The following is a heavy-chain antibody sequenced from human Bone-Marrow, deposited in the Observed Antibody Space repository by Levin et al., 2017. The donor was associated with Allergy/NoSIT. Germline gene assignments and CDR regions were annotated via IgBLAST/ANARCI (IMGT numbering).Heavy chain of an antibody. CDR1: GGSISSGGYS. V-gene: IGHV4-30-2*01. J-gene: IGHJ4*02. CDR3: ARMAHDRSMVRGAPFDY. Sequence: SETLSLTCAVSGGSISSGGYSWSWIRQPPGKGLEWIGYIYHSGSTYYNPSLKSRVTISVDRSKNQFSLKLSSVTAADTAVHYCARMAHDRSMVRGAPFDYWGQGTLVTVSS. D-gene: IGHD3-10*01. CDR2: IYHSGST.